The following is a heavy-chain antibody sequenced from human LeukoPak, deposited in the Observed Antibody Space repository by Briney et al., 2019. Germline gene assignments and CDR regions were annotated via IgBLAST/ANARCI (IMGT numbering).Heavy chain of an antibody. CDR2: IWYDGSNK. Sequence: GSLRLSCAASGFTFSSYGMHWVRQAPGKGLEWVAIIWYDGSNKNYGDSVKGRFTISRDNSKNTLYLQMNSLRAEDTAVYFCAKRGVVIRVILVGFHKEAYYFDSWGQGALVTVSS. CDR1: GFTFSSYG. D-gene: IGHD3-22*01. CDR3: AKRGVVIRVILVGFHKEAYYFDS. J-gene: IGHJ4*02. V-gene: IGHV3-33*06.